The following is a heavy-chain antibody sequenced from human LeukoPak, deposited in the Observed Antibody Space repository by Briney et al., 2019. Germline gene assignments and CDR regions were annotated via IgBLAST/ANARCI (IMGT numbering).Heavy chain of an antibody. CDR2: IWYDGSNK. Sequence: GGSLRLSCAASGFTFSSYGIHWVRQAPGKGLEWVAVIWYDGSNKYYADSVKGRFTISRDNSKNTLYLQMNSLRAEDTAVYYCAREFSGGDYLDYWGQGTLVTVSS. V-gene: IGHV3-33*01. J-gene: IGHJ4*02. CDR3: AREFSGGDYLDY. D-gene: IGHD3-10*01. CDR1: GFTFSSYG.